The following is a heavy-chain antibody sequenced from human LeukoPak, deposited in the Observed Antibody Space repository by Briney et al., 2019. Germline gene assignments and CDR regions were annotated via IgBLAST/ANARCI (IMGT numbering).Heavy chain of an antibody. CDR2: IYTSGST. CDR3: ARVRTTGWFDP. V-gene: IGHV4-4*07. D-gene: IGHD4-17*01. Sequence: SETLSLTCTVYGGSISSYYWSWIRQPAGKGLEWIGRIYTSGSTNCNPSLKSRVTMSVDTSKNQFSLKLSSVTAADTAVYHCARVRTTGWFDPWGQGTLVTVSS. J-gene: IGHJ5*02. CDR1: GGSISSYY.